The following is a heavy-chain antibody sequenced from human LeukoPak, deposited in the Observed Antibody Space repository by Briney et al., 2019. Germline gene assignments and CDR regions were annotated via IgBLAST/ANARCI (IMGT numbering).Heavy chain of an antibody. J-gene: IGHJ5*02. D-gene: IGHD6-19*01. CDR2: ISSSGRTI. Sequence: GGSLRLSCAASGFTFSNYEMNWVRQPPGKGLEWVSYISSSGRTIYYADSVKGRFTISSDSAKNSLYLQMNSLRAEDTAVYYCARGTPGSGWFNWFDPWGQGTLVTVSS. V-gene: IGHV3-48*03. CDR1: GFTFSNYE. CDR3: ARGTPGSGWFNWFDP.